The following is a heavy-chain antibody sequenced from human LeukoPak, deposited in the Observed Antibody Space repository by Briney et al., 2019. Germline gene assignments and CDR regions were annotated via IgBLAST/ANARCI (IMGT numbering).Heavy chain of an antibody. CDR2: IWYDESNK. V-gene: IGHV3-33*08. CDR3: ARESGPYSSGWYYFNY. J-gene: IGHJ4*02. D-gene: IGHD6-13*01. Sequence: GGSLRLSCAASGFTFSSYAMSWVRQAPGKGLEWVAVIWYDESNKYYVNSVRGRFTISRDNSKNTLYLQMNSLRAEDTAVYYCARESGPYSSGWYYFNYWGQGTLVTVSS. CDR1: GFTFSSYA.